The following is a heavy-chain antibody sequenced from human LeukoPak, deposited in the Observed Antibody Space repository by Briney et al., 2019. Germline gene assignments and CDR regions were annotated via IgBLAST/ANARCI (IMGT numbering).Heavy chain of an antibody. CDR3: ARDLVKVAATPGGFVY. V-gene: IGHV3-20*04. J-gene: IGHJ4*02. CDR1: GFTFDDYG. D-gene: IGHD2-15*01. CDR2: INWNGGST. Sequence: TGGSLRLSCAASGFTFDDYGMSWVRQAPGKGLEWVSGINWNGGSTGYADSVKGRFTISRDNAKNSLYLQMNSLRAEDTALYYCARDLVKVAATPGGFVYWGQGTLVTVSS.